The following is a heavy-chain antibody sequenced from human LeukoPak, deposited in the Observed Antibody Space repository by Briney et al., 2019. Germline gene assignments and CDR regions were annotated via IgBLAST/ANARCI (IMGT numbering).Heavy chain of an antibody. V-gene: IGHV3-23*01. Sequence: GGSLRLSCAASGFTFSSYAMSWVRQAPGKGLEWVSAISGSGGSTYYADSVKGRFTIPRDNSKNTLYLQMNSLRAEDTAVYYCAKGGVSSGSYYNPDYYYYGMDVWGQGTTVTVSS. CDR2: ISGSGGST. J-gene: IGHJ6*02. D-gene: IGHD3-10*01. CDR1: GFTFSSYA. CDR3: AKGGVSSGSYYNPDYYYYGMDV.